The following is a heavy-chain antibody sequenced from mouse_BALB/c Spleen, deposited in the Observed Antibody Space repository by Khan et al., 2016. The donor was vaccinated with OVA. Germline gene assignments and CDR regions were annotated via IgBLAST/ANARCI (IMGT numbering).Heavy chain of an antibody. CDR1: GFSLTNYG. D-gene: IGHD2-10*01. CDR3: AIQPYYNYNIMDY. CDR2: ICSDGSS. V-gene: IGHV2-6-1*01. Sequence: QVQLKESGPGLVATSQCLSITCTISGFSLTNYGIPWVRQPPGKGLEWLVVICSDGSSTYYLVHKPRLTISKNNANSQFFLKMSRLQDDDTVVYFCAIQPYYNYNIMDYWGQGTLVTVSS. J-gene: IGHJ4*01.